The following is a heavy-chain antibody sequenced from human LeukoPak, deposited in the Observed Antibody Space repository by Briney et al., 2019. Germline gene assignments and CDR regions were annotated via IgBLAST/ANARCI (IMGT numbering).Heavy chain of an antibody. Sequence: GASVKVSCKASGYTFTGYYMHWVRQAPGQGLEWMGRINPNSGGTNYAQKFQGRVTMTRDTSISTAYMELSRLRSDDAAVYYCARGRGVIVGAIYWGQGTLVTVSS. V-gene: IGHV1-2*06. CDR2: INPNSGGT. J-gene: IGHJ4*02. CDR3: ARGRGVIVGAIY. D-gene: IGHD1-26*01. CDR1: GYTFTGYY.